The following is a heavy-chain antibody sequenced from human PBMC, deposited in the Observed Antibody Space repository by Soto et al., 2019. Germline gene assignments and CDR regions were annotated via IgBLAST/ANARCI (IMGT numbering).Heavy chain of an antibody. CDR3: ARTLNSDGADY. Sequence: PGESLKISCEGSGYSFTSHWIGWVRQMPGKGLEWMGIIYPGDSDTRYSPSFQGQVTISADKSITTAYLQWSSLKASDTAMYYCARTLNSDGADYLGQLTLVTVSS. CDR1: GYSFTSHW. D-gene: IGHD2-15*01. J-gene: IGHJ4*02. CDR2: IYPGDSDT. V-gene: IGHV5-51*01.